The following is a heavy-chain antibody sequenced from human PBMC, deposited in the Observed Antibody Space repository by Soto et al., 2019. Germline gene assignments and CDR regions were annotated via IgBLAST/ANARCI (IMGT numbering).Heavy chain of an antibody. CDR1: GVSLSSSSYN. Sequence: SETLSLTCTFYGVSLSSSSYNWGWIRPPPGKGLEWIGSIYYSGSTYYNPSLKSRVTISVDTSKNQFSLKLSSVTAADTAVYYCASPSRYSGYDYAYYYGMDVWGQGTTVTVSS. CDR2: IYYSGST. D-gene: IGHD5-12*01. CDR3: ASPSRYSGYDYAYYYGMDV. V-gene: IGHV4-39*01. J-gene: IGHJ6*02.